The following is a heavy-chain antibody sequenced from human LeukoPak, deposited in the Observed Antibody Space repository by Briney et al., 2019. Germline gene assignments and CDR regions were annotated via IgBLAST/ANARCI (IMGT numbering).Heavy chain of an antibody. Sequence: GGSLRLSCTASGFTFSTYNMNWVRQAPGKGLEWVSSISTSSNYIYYADSVKGRFTISRDNAKNTLYLQMNSLRVEYTDVYYCARDVGASAPDAFDIWGQGTMVTVSS. J-gene: IGHJ3*02. V-gene: IGHV3-21*01. CDR2: ISTSSNYI. CDR1: GFTFSTYN. CDR3: ARDVGASAPDAFDI. D-gene: IGHD1-26*01.